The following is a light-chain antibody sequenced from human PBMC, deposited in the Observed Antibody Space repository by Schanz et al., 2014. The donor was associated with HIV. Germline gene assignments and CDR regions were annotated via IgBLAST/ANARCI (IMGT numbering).Light chain of an antibody. J-gene: IGLJ1*01. Sequence: QSALTQPASVSGSPGQSITVSCTGTNNDIGSYTYVAWYQQHPGKAPKLMIYDVSNRPSGVSNRFSGSKSGNTASLTISGLQAEDEADYYCSSYTSSSTQVFGTGTKLTVL. CDR3: SSYTSSSTQV. CDR2: DVS. V-gene: IGLV2-14*03. CDR1: NNDIGSYTY.